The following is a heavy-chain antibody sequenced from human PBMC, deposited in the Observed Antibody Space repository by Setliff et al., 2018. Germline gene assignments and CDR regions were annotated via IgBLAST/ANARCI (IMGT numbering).Heavy chain of an antibody. CDR2: IKQDGSEK. V-gene: IGHV3-7*01. CDR3: ARDGGEY. J-gene: IGHJ4*02. D-gene: IGHD3-16*01. CDR1: GFTFSRYW. Sequence: PGRSLRLSCAASGFTFSRYWMSWVRQAPGQGLEWVANIKQDGSEKYYVDSVKGRFTISRDNAKNSLYLQMNSLRAEDTAVYYCARDGGEYWGQGTLVTVSS.